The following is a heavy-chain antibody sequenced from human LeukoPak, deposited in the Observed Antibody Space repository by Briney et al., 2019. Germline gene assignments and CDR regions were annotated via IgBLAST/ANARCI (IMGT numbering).Heavy chain of an antibody. V-gene: IGHV1-2*02. CDR1: GYTFTSYG. Sequence: GASVKVSCKASGYTFTSYGISWVRQAPGQGLEWMGWINPNSGDTKYAQKFQGRVTVTRDKSISTAYMELSRLTSDDTAVYYCARGYDSGGYYLPDHWGQGTLVTVSS. CDR2: INPNSGDT. CDR3: ARGYDSGGYYLPDH. J-gene: IGHJ4*02. D-gene: IGHD3-22*01.